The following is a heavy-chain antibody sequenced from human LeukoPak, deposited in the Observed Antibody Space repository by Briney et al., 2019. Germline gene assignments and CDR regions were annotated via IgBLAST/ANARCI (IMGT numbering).Heavy chain of an antibody. CDR2: IYHSGST. J-gene: IGHJ6*02. D-gene: IGHD1-26*01. V-gene: IGHV4-4*02. Sequence: KSSETLSLTCAVSGGSISSSNWWSWVRQPPGKGLEWIGEIYHSGSTNYNPSLKSRVTISVDKSKNQFSLKLSSVTAADTAVYYCARSSGSSKRGMDVWGQGTTVTVSS. CDR1: GGSISSSNW. CDR3: ARSSGSSKRGMDV.